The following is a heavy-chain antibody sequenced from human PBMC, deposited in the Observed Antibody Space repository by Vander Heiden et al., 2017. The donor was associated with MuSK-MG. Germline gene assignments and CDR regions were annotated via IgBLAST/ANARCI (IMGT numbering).Heavy chain of an antibody. Sequence: QVQLVQSGAAVKKPGSSVKVSCKASGGTFSSYAISWVRQAAGQGLEWMGGSIPIFGTANYAQKFQGRVTITADESTSTAYMELSSLRSEDTAVYYCARVGYCSGGSCYKYYYYGMDVWGQGTTVTVSS. V-gene: IGHV1-69*01. CDR1: GGTFSSYA. J-gene: IGHJ6*02. CDR3: ARVGYCSGGSCYKYYYYGMDV. D-gene: IGHD2-15*01. CDR2: SIPIFGTA.